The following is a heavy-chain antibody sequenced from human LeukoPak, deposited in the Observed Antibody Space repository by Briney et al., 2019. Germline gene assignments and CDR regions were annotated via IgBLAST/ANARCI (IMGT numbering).Heavy chain of an antibody. D-gene: IGHD4-17*01. CDR3: ARGFPTVTHFDY. CDR2: IYYSGST. V-gene: IGHV4-59*01. J-gene: IGHJ4*02. Sequence: SETLSLTCTVSGGSISSYYWSWIRQPPGKGLEWIGYIYYSGSTNYNPSLKSRVTISVDTSKNQFSLKLSSVTAADTAVYYCARGFPTVTHFDYWGQGTPVTVAS. CDR1: GGSISSYY.